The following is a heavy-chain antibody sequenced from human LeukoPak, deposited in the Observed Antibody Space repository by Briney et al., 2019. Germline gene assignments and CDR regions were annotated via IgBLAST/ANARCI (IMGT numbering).Heavy chain of an antibody. Sequence: PSETLSLTCAVSGYSISSGYYWGWIRQPPGKGLEWIGSIYHSGSTYYNPSLKSRVTISVDTSKNQFSLKLSSVTAVDTAVYYCARITMVRGVISWFDPWGQGTLVTVSS. D-gene: IGHD3-10*01. CDR1: GYSISSGYY. V-gene: IGHV4-38-2*01. J-gene: IGHJ5*02. CDR3: ARITMVRGVISWFDP. CDR2: IYHSGST.